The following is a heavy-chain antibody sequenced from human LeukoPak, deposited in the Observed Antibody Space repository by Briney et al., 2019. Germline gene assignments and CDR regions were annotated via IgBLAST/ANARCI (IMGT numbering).Heavy chain of an antibody. CDR1: GYTFTVYY. J-gene: IGHJ6*03. CDR3: ARGVVAATFYYYMDV. Sequence: GASVKVSCKPSGYTFTVYYIHWVRQAPRQGLEWMGWINPTSGATNYAQKFQGRVTMTRDTSISTAYMELNSLRSDDTAVYYCARGVVAATFYYYMDVWGKGTTVTVS. V-gene: IGHV1-2*02. CDR2: INPTSGAT. D-gene: IGHD2-15*01.